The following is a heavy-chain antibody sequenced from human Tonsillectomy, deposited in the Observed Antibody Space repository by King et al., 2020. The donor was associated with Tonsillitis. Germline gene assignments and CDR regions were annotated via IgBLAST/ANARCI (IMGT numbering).Heavy chain of an antibody. CDR1: GFTFSSYA. CDR2: ISSNGGST. CDR3: VKDLMVRGVITNFDY. D-gene: IGHD3-10*01. J-gene: IGHJ4*02. V-gene: IGHV3-64D*06. Sequence: QLVQSGGGLVQPGGSLRLSCSASGFTFSSYAMHWVRQAPGKGLKYVSAISSNGGSTYYADSVKGRFTISRDNSKNTLYLQMSSLRAEDTAVYYCVKDLMVRGVITNFDYCGQGTLVTVSS.